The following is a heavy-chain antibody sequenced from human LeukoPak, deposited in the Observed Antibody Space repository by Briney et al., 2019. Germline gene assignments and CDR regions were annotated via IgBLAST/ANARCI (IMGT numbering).Heavy chain of an antibody. J-gene: IGHJ4*02. D-gene: IGHD3-10*01. Sequence: SETLSLTCTVSGYSISSGYYWAWIRQPPGKGLEWIGSIYHSGSTYYNPSLKSRVTISVDTSKNQFSLRLNSVTAADTALYFCARDSSYGSGSYDYFDYWGQGILVTVSS. CDR3: ARDSSYGSGSYDYFDY. CDR2: IYHSGST. V-gene: IGHV4-38-2*02. CDR1: GYSISSGYY.